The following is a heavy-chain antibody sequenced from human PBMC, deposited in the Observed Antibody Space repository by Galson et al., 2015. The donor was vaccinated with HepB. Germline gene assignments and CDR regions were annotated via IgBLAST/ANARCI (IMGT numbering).Heavy chain of an antibody. CDR1: GFTFSSYG. J-gene: IGHJ6*02. CDR2: ISYDGSNK. D-gene: IGHD3-3*01. CDR3: ASRRGYDFWSGYYYYYYYGMDV. Sequence: SLRLSCAASGFTFSSYGMHWVRQAPGKGLEWVAVISYDGSNKYYADSVKGRSTISRDNAKNSLYLQMNSLRAEDTAVYYCASRRGYDFWSGYYYYYYYGMDVWGQGTTVTVSS. V-gene: IGHV3-30*03.